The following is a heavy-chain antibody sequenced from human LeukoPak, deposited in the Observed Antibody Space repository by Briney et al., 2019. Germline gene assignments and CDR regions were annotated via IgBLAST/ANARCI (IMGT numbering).Heavy chain of an antibody. CDR2: IYYSGST. CDR3: ARGGPQTYTAMVC. Sequence: PSETLSLTCTVSSGSISSSTYYWAWIRQPPGKGLEWIGTIYYSGSTYYNPSLKSRVTISVDASKNHFSLKLSSVTAADTAVYYCARGGPQTYTAMVCWGQGTLVTVSS. D-gene: IGHD5-18*01. V-gene: IGHV4-39*02. CDR1: SGSISSSTYY. J-gene: IGHJ4*02.